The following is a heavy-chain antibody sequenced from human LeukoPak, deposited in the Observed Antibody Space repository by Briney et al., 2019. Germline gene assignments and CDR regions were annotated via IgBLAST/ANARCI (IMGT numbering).Heavy chain of an antibody. CDR1: GGSISSYY. D-gene: IGHD4-11*01. V-gene: IGHV4-59*01. CDR3: ASYSNYLY. Sequence: SETLSFTCTVSGGSISSYYWSWIRQPPGKGLEWIGYIYYSGSTNYNPSLKSRVTISVDTSKNQFSLKLSSVTAADTAVYYCASYSNYLYWGQGTLVTVSS. J-gene: IGHJ4*02. CDR2: IYYSGST.